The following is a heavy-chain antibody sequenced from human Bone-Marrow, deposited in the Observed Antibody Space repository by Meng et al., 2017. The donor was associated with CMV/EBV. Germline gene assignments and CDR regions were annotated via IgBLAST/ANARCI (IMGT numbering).Heavy chain of an antibody. D-gene: IGHD2-2*01. V-gene: IGHV4-31*02. CDR3: ARHIVVVPAGIPYYFDY. Sequence: SISSGGYYWSWIRQHPGKGLEWIGYIYYSGSTYYNPSLKSRVTISVDTSKSQFSLKLSSVTAADTAVYYCARHIVVVPAGIPYYFDYWGQGTLVTVSS. CDR1: SISSGGYY. J-gene: IGHJ4*02. CDR2: IYYSGST.